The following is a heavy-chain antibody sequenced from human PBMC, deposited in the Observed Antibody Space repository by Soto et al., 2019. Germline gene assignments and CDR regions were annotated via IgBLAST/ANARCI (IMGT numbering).Heavy chain of an antibody. Sequence: QLQLQESGPGLVKPSETLSLTCTVSGGSISSSSYYWGWIRQPPGKGLEWIGSIYYSGSTYYNPSLKSRVTISVDTSKNQFSLKLRSVTAADTAVYYCARHVGGGNFLFDYWGQGTLVTVSS. D-gene: IGHD1-26*01. CDR3: ARHVGGGNFLFDY. CDR2: IYYSGST. CDR1: GGSISSSSYY. J-gene: IGHJ4*02. V-gene: IGHV4-39*01.